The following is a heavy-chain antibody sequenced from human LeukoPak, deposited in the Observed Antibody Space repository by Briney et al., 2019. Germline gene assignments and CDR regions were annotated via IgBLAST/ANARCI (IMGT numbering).Heavy chain of an antibody. V-gene: IGHV5-51*01. CDR1: GYSFTSYW. J-gene: IGHJ3*02. D-gene: IGHD3-22*01. CDR3: ARLRYYDSTGYRDHAFDI. CDR2: IYPGDSDT. Sequence: GESLKISCKGSGYSFTSYWIGWVRQMPGKGLEWIGIIYPGDSDTRYSPSFQGQVTISADKSISTAYLQWSSLKASDTAMYYCARLRYYDSTGYRDHAFDIWGQGIMVTVSS.